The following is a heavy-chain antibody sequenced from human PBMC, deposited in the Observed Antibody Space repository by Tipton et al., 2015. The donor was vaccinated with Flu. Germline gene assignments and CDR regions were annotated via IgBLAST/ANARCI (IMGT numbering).Heavy chain of an antibody. Sequence: LRLSCTVSGGSISSSSYYWGWIRQPPGKGLEWIGSIYYSGSTYYNPSLKSRVTISVDTSKNQFSLKLSSVTAADTAVYYCASRTPVRPRVTLVDYWGQGTLIAVSA. J-gene: IGHJ4*02. V-gene: IGHV4-39*07. CDR1: GGSISSSSYY. CDR2: IYYSGST. D-gene: IGHD4-11*01. CDR3: ASRTPVRPRVTLVDY.